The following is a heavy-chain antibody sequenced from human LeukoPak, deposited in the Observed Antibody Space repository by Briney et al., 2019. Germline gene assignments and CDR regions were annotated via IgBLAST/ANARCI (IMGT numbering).Heavy chain of an antibody. Sequence: GPSVTVSYTPSGYTFIPYYMLWVRQAPGQELEWMGGIDPNSGVTNYEQKFQGRVTMTSDTSISTAYMELTSLRADDTAVYYCATTRVTTTRLDYWGQGTLVTGSS. CDR3: ATTRVTTTRLDY. D-gene: IGHD5-12*01. J-gene: IGHJ4*02. CDR1: GYTFIPYY. CDR2: IDPNSGVT. V-gene: IGHV1-2*02.